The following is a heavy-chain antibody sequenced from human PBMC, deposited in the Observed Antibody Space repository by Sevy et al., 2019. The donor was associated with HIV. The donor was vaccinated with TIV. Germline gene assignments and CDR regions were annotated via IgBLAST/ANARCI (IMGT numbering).Heavy chain of an antibody. CDR3: AREGIGYCSGGSCYSTYYFGMDV. D-gene: IGHD2-15*01. CDR1: GGSISSGGYY. Sequence: KQSQTLSLTCTVSGGSISSGGYYWSWIRQHPGKGLEWIGYIYYSGSTYYNPSLKSRVTISVDTSKNQFSLKLSSVTAADTAVYYWAREGIGYCSGGSCYSTYYFGMDVWGQGTTVTVSS. J-gene: IGHJ6*02. CDR2: IYYSGST. V-gene: IGHV4-31*03.